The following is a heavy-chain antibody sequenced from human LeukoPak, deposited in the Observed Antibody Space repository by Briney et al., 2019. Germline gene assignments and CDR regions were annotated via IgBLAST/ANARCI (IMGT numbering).Heavy chain of an antibody. CDR1: GFSFSAYW. CDR3: ARDPDSSAFDL. J-gene: IGHJ4*02. Sequence: GGTLRLSCAASGFSFSAYWMSWVRQTPEKVLEFVANIKQDGSVKNYMDSLKGRSTISRDNARESLYLEINSLRADDTAVYYCARDPDSSAFDLWGQGALVTVSS. CDR2: IKQDGSVK. V-gene: IGHV3-7*01.